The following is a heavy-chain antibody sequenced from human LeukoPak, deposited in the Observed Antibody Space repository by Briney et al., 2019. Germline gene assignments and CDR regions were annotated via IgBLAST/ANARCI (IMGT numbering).Heavy chain of an antibody. D-gene: IGHD2-2*01. CDR2: IYYSGST. CDR3: ARHSIVVVPAAAFDY. Sequence: SETLSLTCTVSGGSISSSSYYWGWIRQPTGKGLEWIGSIYYSGSTYYNPSLKSRVTISVDTSKNQFSLKLSSVTAADTAVYYCARHSIVVVPAAAFDYWGQGTLVTVSS. J-gene: IGHJ4*02. V-gene: IGHV4-39*01. CDR1: GGSISSSSYY.